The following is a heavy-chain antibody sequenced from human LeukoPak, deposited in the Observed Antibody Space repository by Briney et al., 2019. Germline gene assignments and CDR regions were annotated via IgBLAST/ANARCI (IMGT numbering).Heavy chain of an antibody. CDR3: ARHEVTTLFGALDY. J-gene: IGHJ4*02. CDR2: INHSGST. V-gene: IGHV4-34*01. Sequence: SETLSLTCAVYGGSFSGYYWSWIRQSPGKGLEWIGEINHSGSTNYNPSLKSRVTISVDTSKNQFSLKLRSVTAADTAVYYCARHEVTTLFGALDYWGQGTLVTVSS. D-gene: IGHD3-3*01. CDR1: GGSFSGYY.